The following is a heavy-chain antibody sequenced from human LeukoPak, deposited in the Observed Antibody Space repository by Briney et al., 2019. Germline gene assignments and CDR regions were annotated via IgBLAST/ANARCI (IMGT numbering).Heavy chain of an antibody. Sequence: ASVKVSCKASGYTFTSYGISWVRQAPGQGLEWMGWISAYNGNTNYAQKLQGRVTMTTDTPTSTAYMELRSLRSDDTAVYYCARARGYYYDSSAGAADYWGQGTLVTVSS. CDR2: ISAYNGNT. V-gene: IGHV1-18*01. J-gene: IGHJ4*02. CDR1: GYTFTSYG. D-gene: IGHD3-22*01. CDR3: ARARGYYYDSSAGAADY.